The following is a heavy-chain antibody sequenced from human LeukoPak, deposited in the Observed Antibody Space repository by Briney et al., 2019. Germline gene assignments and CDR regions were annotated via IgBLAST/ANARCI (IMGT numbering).Heavy chain of an antibody. D-gene: IGHD4-11*01. J-gene: IGHJ3*02. CDR3: ARVQSDAFDI. CDR1: GGTFSSYA. V-gene: IGHV1-69*05. CDR2: IIPIFGTA. Sequence: SVKVSCKASGGTFSSYAISWVRQAPGQGLEWMGRIIPIFGTANYAQKLQGRVTMTTDTSTSTAYMELRSLRSDDTAVYYCARVQSDAFDIWGQGTMVTVSS.